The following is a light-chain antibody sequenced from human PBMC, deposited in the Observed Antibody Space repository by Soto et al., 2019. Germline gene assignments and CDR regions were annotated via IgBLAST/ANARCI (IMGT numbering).Light chain of an antibody. V-gene: IGKV3-11*01. J-gene: IGKJ2*01. CDR1: QSVPRH. Sequence: EIVLTQSPATVSLSPGERATLSCRASQSVPRHLAWYQQKPGQAPRLLIYDISNRDTGIPARFSGSGSGTDFTLTISSREPEDSAVYYCQQRSHWPRNTFGQGTKLEIK. CDR3: QQRSHWPRNT. CDR2: DIS.